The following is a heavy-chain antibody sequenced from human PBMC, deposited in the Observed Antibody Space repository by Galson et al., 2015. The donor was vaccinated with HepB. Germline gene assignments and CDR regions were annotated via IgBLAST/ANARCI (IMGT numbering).Heavy chain of an antibody. CDR2: IYSGGST. J-gene: IGHJ6*02. D-gene: IGHD2-15*01. CDR1: GFTVSSNY. CDR3: ARVPRYCSGGSCYNYYYYGMDV. V-gene: IGHV3-53*04. Sequence: LRLSCAASGFTVSSNYMSWVRQAPGKGLEWVSVIYSGGSTYYADSVKGRFTISRHNSKNTLYLQMNSLRAEDTAVYYCARVPRYCSGGSCYNYYYYGMDVWGQGTTVTVSS.